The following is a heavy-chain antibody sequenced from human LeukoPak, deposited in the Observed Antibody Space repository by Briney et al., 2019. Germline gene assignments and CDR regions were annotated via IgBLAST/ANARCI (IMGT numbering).Heavy chain of an antibody. CDR3: ARLLQQLHLGHAFDV. V-gene: IGHV4-39*07. Sequence: SETLSLTCTVSGGSISSGSYYWGWIRQPPGMGLEWIGSIYYSGSTNYNPSLKSRVTISVDTSKNQFSLKLSSVTAADTAVYYCARLLQQLHLGHAFDVWGQGTMVTVSS. D-gene: IGHD6-13*01. CDR2: IYYSGST. J-gene: IGHJ3*01. CDR1: GGSISSGSYY.